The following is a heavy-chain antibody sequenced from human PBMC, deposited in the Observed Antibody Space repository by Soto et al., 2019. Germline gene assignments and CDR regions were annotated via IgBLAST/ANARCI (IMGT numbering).Heavy chain of an antibody. D-gene: IGHD6-19*01. Sequence: QVQLVESGGGVVQPGRSLRVSCAASGFNFSTYAMHWVRQAPGKGLEWVAVISYNGGHEFYADSVKGRFTISRDNSKNTLYLEMRRLRVEEMAVYYCARDQRDKFSTGWYRIDYWGQGTLVTVSS. J-gene: IGHJ4*02. CDR2: ISYNGGHE. CDR3: ARDQRDKFSTGWYRIDY. V-gene: IGHV3-30-3*01. CDR1: GFNFSTYA.